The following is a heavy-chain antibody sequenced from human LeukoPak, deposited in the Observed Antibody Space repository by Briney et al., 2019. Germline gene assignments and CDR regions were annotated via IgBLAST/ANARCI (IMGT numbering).Heavy chain of an antibody. J-gene: IGHJ3*02. Sequence: SETLSLTCAVSGGSTSSGGYSWSWIRQPPGKGLEWIGYIYHSGSTYYNPSLKSRVTISVDRSKNQFSLKLSSVTAADTAVYYCARVIEDSSGYHDAFDIWGQGTMVTVSS. CDR3: ARVIEDSSGYHDAFDI. V-gene: IGHV4-30-2*01. CDR2: IYHSGST. CDR1: GGSTSSGGYS. D-gene: IGHD3-22*01.